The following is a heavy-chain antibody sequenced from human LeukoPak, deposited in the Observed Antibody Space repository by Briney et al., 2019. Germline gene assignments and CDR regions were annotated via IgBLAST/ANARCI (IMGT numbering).Heavy chain of an antibody. CDR2: ISCGSRVI. Sequence: PWESLRLSCRASGFIFSNYDMSCFRQAPPKGLQWVTYISCGSRVIYYADSVKGRFTISRDNAKNSLYLQMNSLTAEDTAVYYCASLVGDAYRVSFDSWGQGTLVTVSS. J-gene: IGHJ4*02. CDR3: ASLVGDAYRVSFDS. V-gene: IGHV3-21*05. D-gene: IGHD1-26*01. CDR1: GFIFSNYD.